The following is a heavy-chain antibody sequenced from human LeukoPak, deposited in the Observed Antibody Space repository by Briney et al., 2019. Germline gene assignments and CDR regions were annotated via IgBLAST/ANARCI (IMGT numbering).Heavy chain of an antibody. V-gene: IGHV4-59*01. CDR1: GGSISSYH. Sequence: SETLSLTCTLSGGSISSYHWNWIRQTPGKGLEWIGYMYYTGVSNYNPSLKSRVAISVDSSKNQFPLKVTSVTAADTAIYYCTTIKRGDIFGYFDFWGQGALVTVSS. J-gene: IGHJ4*02. CDR3: TTIKRGDIFGYFDF. D-gene: IGHD5-18*01. CDR2: MYYTGVS.